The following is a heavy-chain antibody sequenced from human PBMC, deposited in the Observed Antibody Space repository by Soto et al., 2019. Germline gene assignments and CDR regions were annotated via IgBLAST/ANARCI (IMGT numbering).Heavy chain of an antibody. J-gene: IGHJ5*02. CDR2: ISGGGGST. Sequence: GGSLRLSCAASGFTFSSYAMSWVRQAPGKGLEWVSAISGGGGSTYYADSVKGRFTISRDNSKKMLYRQMNSLRAEDTAVYYCAKDPHYDYGDYNENWFDPWGQGTLVTVSS. D-gene: IGHD4-17*01. V-gene: IGHV3-23*01. CDR3: AKDPHYDYGDYNENWFDP. CDR1: GFTFSSYA.